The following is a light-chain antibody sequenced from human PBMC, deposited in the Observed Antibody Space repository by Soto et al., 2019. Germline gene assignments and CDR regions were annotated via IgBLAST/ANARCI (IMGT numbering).Light chain of an antibody. CDR2: EVS. CDR1: SSDVGKYNY. Sequence: QSALTQPASVSGSPGQSITISCTGTSSDVGKYNYVSWYQQHPAKAPKLMIFEVSNRPSGVSNRFSGSKSGNTASLTISGLXXXXXXXXYXXSYTGSSINTVVFGGGTKLTVL. CDR3: XSYTGSSINTVV. J-gene: IGLJ2*01. V-gene: IGLV2-14*01.